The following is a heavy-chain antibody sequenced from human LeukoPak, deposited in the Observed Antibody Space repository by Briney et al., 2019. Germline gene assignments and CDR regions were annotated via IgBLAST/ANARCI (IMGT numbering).Heavy chain of an antibody. Sequence: GGSLRLSCAASGFTFSSYAMHWVRQAPGKGLEWVTVISYDGSNKYYADSVKGRFTISRDNSKDTLYLQMNSLRAEDTAVYYCARMARDYGGNLYYFDYWGQGTLVTVSS. J-gene: IGHJ4*02. D-gene: IGHD4-23*01. CDR2: ISYDGSNK. CDR3: ARMARDYGGNLYYFDY. CDR1: GFTFSSYA. V-gene: IGHV3-30-3*01.